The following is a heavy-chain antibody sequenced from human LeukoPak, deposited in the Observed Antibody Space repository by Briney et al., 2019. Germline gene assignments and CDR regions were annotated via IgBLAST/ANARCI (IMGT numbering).Heavy chain of an antibody. Sequence: GASVKVSCKASGYTFTSYYMHWVRQAPGQGLEWMGIINPSGGSTSYAQKFQGRVTMTRDTSTSTVYMELSSLRSEDTAVYYCARDTSDVLLWFGESSIGYWGQGTLVTVSS. CDR1: GYTFTSYY. D-gene: IGHD3-10*01. J-gene: IGHJ4*02. CDR2: INPSGGST. CDR3: ARDTSDVLLWFGESSIGY. V-gene: IGHV1-46*01.